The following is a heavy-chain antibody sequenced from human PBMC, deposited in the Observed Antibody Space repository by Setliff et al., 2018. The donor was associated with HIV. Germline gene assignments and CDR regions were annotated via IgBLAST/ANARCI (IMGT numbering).Heavy chain of an antibody. Sequence: GASVMVSCKASGYDVTVSAINWVRQAPGQALEWLGWINTKTGNPTYAQGLTGQLVFSLDTSISTAYLQISSLKAEDTAVYYCARDQRLFYFDSWGQGTLVTVSS. CDR2: INTKTGNP. J-gene: IGHJ4*02. V-gene: IGHV7-4-1*02. CDR3: ARDQRLFYFDS. CDR1: GYDVTVSA.